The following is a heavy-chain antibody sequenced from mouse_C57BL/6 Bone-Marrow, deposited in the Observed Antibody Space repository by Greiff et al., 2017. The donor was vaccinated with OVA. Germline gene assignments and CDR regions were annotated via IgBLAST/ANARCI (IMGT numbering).Heavy chain of an antibody. D-gene: IGHD1-1*01. J-gene: IGHJ4*01. CDR1: GYTFTDYE. CDR3: TSVYYYGSSPYYYAMDY. Sequence: VNLVESGAELVRPGASVTLSCKASGYTFTDYEMHWVKQTPVHGLEWIGAIDPETGGTAYNQKFKGKAILTADKSSSTAYMELRSLTSEDSAVYYCTSVYYYGSSPYYYAMDYWGQGTSVTVSS. V-gene: IGHV1-15*01. CDR2: IDPETGGT.